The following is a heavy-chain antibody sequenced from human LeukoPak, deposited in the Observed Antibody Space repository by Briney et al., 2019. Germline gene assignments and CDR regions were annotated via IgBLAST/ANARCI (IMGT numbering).Heavy chain of an antibody. J-gene: IGHJ4*02. CDR3: AKSDHGFWTGYKR. Sequence: GGSLRLSCAASGFAFSSYAMSWVRQPPGKGLEWVSVISRRDDYTYYADSVKGRFTISRDNSKNTLYLQMNTLRAEDTAVYYCAKSDHGFWTGYKRWGQGTLVTVSS. V-gene: IGHV3-23*01. CDR1: GFAFSSYA. D-gene: IGHD3/OR15-3a*01. CDR2: ISRRDDYT.